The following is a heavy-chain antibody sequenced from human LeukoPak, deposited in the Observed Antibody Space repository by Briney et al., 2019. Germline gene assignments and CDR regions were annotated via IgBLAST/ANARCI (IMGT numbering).Heavy chain of an antibody. CDR1: GGSISSSSYY. V-gene: IGHV4-39*01. J-gene: IGHJ4*02. Sequence: PSETLSLTCTVSGGSISSSSYYWGWIRQPPGKGLEWIGSIYYSGSTYYNPSLKSRVTISVDTSKNQFSLKLSSVTAADTAVYYCARLKLLSRSWTAAYYFDYWGQGTLVTVSS. CDR3: ARLKLLSRSWTAAYYFDY. CDR2: IYYSGST. D-gene: IGHD4-23*01.